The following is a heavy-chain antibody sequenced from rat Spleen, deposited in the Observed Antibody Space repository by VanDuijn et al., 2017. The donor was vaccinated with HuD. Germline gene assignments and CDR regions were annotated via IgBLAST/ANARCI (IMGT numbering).Heavy chain of an antibody. D-gene: IGHD1-4*01. CDR2: ISTGGDT. V-gene: IGHV5-27*01. Sequence: EVQLVESGGGLVQPGGSLKLSCAASGFTFSNYYMAWVRQAPTKGLEWVAYISTGGDTYYRDSMRGRFTISRDNAKSTLYLQMDSLRSEDTATYSCTTGVYPGNFDYWGQGTLVTVSS. J-gene: IGHJ3*01. CDR3: TTGVYPGNFDY. CDR1: GFTFSNYY.